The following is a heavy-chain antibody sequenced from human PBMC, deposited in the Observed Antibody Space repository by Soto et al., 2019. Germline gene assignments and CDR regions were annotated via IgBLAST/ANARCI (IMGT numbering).Heavy chain of an antibody. CDR2: IFYSGST. CDR1: GGSISSYY. CDR3: AREAYCISSSCFDY. V-gene: IGHV4-59*01. J-gene: IGHJ4*02. Sequence: SETLSLTFTLSGGSISSYYWSWIRQPPGKGLEWIGYIFYSGSTNYNPSLESRVTISVDSSKNQFSLKLSSVTAADTAVYYCAREAYCISSSCFDYWGQGTLVTVSS. D-gene: IGHD2-2*01.